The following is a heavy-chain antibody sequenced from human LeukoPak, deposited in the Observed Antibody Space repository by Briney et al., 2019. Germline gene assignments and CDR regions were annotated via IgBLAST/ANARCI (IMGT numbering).Heavy chain of an antibody. CDR2: IYPGDSDT. D-gene: IGHD3-22*01. V-gene: IGHV5-51*01. J-gene: IGHJ4*02. CDR1: GYSFTSYW. CDR3: ARPYYYDSSAYYYFDY. Sequence: GESLKISCKGSGYSFTSYWIGWVRQMPGKGLEWMGIIYPGDSDTRYSPSFQGQVTISADKSISTAYLQWSSLKASDTAVYYCARPYYYDSSAYYYFDYWGQGTLVTVSS.